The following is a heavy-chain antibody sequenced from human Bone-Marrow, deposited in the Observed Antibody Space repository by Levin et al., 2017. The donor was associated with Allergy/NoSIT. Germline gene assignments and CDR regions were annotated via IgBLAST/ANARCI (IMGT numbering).Heavy chain of an antibody. D-gene: IGHD3-3*01. CDR1: GVSIGNYF. CDR3: ARSHNLWSASFVPKDFYALDV. CDR2: VSYHGRT. V-gene: IGHV4-59*01. Sequence: SETLSLTCTVSGVSIGNYFWSWVRQSPGKGLQWIGYVSYHGRTNYNPSLTSRLTISVDTSRNQFSLKLSSMTAADTAIYYCARSHNLWSASFVPKDFYALDVWGQGTTVTVSS. J-gene: IGHJ6*02.